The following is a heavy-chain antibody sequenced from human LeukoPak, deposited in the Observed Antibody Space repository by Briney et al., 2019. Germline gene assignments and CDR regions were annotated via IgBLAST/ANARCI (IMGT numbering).Heavy chain of an antibody. Sequence: GGSLRLSCAASGFTFSNYDMSWVRQAPGKGLEWVSSISDSGGSTYYADSVKGRFTISRDNSKNTLYLQMTNLRAADTAVYYCAKDLSRAVAADWFDPWDQGSLVTVSP. CDR1: GFTFSNYD. J-gene: IGHJ5*02. CDR2: ISDSGGST. CDR3: AKDLSRAVAADWFDP. V-gene: IGHV3-23*01. D-gene: IGHD6-19*01.